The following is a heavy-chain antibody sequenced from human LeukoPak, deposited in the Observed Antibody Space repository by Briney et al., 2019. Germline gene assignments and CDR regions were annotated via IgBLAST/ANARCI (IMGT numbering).Heavy chain of an antibody. CDR1: GFTFSSYG. J-gene: IGHJ5*02. D-gene: IGHD4-11*01. Sequence: QPGGSLRLSCAASGFTFSSYGMHWVRQAPGKGLEWVAVISYDGSNKYYADSVKGRFTISRDNSKNTLYLQMNSLRAEDTAVYYCARRYYSNLGGFDPWGQGTLVTVPS. CDR3: ARRYYSNLGGFDP. V-gene: IGHV3-30*03. CDR2: ISYDGSNK.